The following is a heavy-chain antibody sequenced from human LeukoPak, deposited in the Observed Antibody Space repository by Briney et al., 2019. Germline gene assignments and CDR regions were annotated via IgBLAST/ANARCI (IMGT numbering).Heavy chain of an antibody. CDR1: GFTFSDYY. D-gene: IGHD6-19*01. CDR2: ISNTGSTI. V-gene: IGHV3-11*01. J-gene: IGHJ4*02. Sequence: PGGSLRLSCAASGFTFSDYYMTWIRQAPGKGLEWVSYISNTGSTIYYADSVKGRFTISRDDAKNSLYLQMNSLRAEDTAVYFCAKYNLGWYLDCWGQGILVTVSS. CDR3: AKYNLGWYLDC.